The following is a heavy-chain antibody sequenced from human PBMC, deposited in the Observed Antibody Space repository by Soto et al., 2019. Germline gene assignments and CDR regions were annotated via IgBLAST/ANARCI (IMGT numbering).Heavy chain of an antibody. J-gene: IGHJ4*02. CDR2: IYYTGST. CDR1: GGSISSYY. D-gene: IGHD3-3*01. CDR3: VRSNTFGVVIGYFDY. Sequence: QVQLQESGPGLVKPSETLSLTCTVSGGSISSYYWSWIRQPPGKGLEWVGYIYYTGSTNYNPSLKSRVTISLDSSKNQFSLKLSSVTAADTAVYYCVRSNTFGVVIGYFDYWGQGTLVTVSS. V-gene: IGHV4-59*08.